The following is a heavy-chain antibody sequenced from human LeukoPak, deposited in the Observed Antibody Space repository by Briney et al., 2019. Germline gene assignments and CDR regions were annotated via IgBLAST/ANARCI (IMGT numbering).Heavy chain of an antibody. D-gene: IGHD3-3*01. Sequence: ASVKVSCKASGYTVTSYYMHWVRQAPGQGLEWMGILNPSGGSSSYAQKFQGRATLTRATSTSTVYMELSGLRSEDTAVYYCARDLGLRFLEWLGQFDYWGQGTLVTVSS. V-gene: IGHV1-46*01. CDR3: ARDLGLRFLEWLGQFDY. CDR1: GYTVTSYY. J-gene: IGHJ4*02. CDR2: LNPSGGSS.